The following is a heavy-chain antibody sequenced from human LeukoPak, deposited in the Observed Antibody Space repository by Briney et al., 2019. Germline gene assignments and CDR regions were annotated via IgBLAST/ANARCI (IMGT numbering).Heavy chain of an antibody. D-gene: IGHD2-15*01. CDR1: GGSFSGYY. CDR2: IYHSGST. Sequence: SETLSLSCTVSGGSFSGYYWTWVRQPPGKGLEWIGEIYHSGSTNYNPSLKSRVTISVDKSKNQFSLKLSSVTAADTAVYYCARGATRFDPWGQGTLVTVSS. J-gene: IGHJ5*02. V-gene: IGHV4-34*01. CDR3: ARGATRFDP.